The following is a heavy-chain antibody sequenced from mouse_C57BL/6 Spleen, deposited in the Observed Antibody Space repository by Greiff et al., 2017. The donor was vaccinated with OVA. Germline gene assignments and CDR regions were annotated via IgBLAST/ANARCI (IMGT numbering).Heavy chain of an antibody. CDR3: ATNWDY. Sequence: EVKVVESGGDLVKPGGSLKLSCAASGFTFSSYGMSWVRQTPDKRLEWVATISSGGSYTYYPDSVKGRFTISRDNAKNTLYLQMSSLKSEDTAMYYCATNWDYWGQGTTLTVSS. D-gene: IGHD4-1*01. J-gene: IGHJ2*01. CDR1: GFTFSSYG. V-gene: IGHV5-6*01. CDR2: ISSGGSYT.